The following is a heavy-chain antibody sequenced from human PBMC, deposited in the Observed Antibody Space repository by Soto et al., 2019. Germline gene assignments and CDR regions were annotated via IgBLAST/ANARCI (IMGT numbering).Heavy chain of an antibody. D-gene: IGHD1-26*01. CDR3: FRWEGDHWVLH. J-gene: IGHJ4*02. Sequence: PAGPLWLTCSASGRSISSDDFYWSRLAQHTGKGLEWVGYIYYSGSTFYNPSVKNRVTISQDTSKIAVSLKLSTVTAEDTAVYYCFRWEGDHWVLHWFQATLSSV. V-gene: IGHV4-30-4*03. CDR2: IYYSGST. CDR1: GRSISSDDFY.